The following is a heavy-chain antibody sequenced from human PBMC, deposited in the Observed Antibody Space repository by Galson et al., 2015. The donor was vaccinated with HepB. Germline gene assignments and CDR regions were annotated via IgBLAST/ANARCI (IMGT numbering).Heavy chain of an antibody. V-gene: IGHV3-53*01. CDR2: IYSGGRT. CDR3: AREAEDDFLSGSHGGWLDP. Sequence: SLRLSCAAPELSVSNNYMSWVRQAPGKGLEWVSVIYSGGRTFYADSVKGRFTISRDNDKNTVYLQMNSLRVEDTAIYYCAREAEDDFLSGSHGGWLDPWGQGTLVTVSS. D-gene: IGHD3-3*01. J-gene: IGHJ5*02. CDR1: ELSVSNNY.